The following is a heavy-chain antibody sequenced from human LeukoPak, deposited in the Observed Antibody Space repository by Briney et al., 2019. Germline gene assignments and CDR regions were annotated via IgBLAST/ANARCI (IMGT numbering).Heavy chain of an antibody. V-gene: IGHV3-15*04. CDR2: TVSEIDGGTT. Sequence: GGSLRLSCAASGSTFNYAWVSWVRQVPGKGLEWVGQTVSEIDGGTTDYATPVKGRFTISRDDSKSTLYLQMNSLKIEDTAVYYCTTDEDWNYARKDVWGQGATVIVSS. CDR1: GSTFNYAW. D-gene: IGHD1-7*01. CDR3: TTDEDWNYARKDV. J-gene: IGHJ6*02.